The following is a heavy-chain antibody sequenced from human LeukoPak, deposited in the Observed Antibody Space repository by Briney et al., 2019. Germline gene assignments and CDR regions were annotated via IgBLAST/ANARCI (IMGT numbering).Heavy chain of an antibody. CDR2: FYPGDSET. Sequence: GDSLNISGKGSGFSFTSYWIVWVGQMQGKGLEWMESFYPGDSETRYSPSFQAQVTISTDKSIDTAYLQWSSLKASDTAMYDCARMSGPAGGSDYWGQGTLVTVSS. CDR1: GFSFTSYW. V-gene: IGHV5-51*01. D-gene: IGHD6-13*01. CDR3: ARMSGPAGGSDY. J-gene: IGHJ4*02.